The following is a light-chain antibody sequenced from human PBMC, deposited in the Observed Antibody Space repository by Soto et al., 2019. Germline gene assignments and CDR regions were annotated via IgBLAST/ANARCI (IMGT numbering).Light chain of an antibody. CDR1: QGISNY. V-gene: IGKV1-27*01. J-gene: IGKJ4*01. Sequence: DMQMTQSPSSLSASVGDRVTVTCRASQGISNYLAWYQQKTGKVPKLLIYAASTMQSGVPSRFSGSSPGTDFTLTISSLQPEDVATYYCQKYNSASLTFGGGTKVEIK. CDR2: AAS. CDR3: QKYNSASLT.